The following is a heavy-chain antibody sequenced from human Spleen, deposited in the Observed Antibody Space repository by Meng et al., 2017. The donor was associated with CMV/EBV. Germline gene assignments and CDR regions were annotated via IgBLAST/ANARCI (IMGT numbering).Heavy chain of an antibody. V-gene: IGHV6-1*01. J-gene: IGHJ4*02. CDR1: GASVSSNTAV. Sequence: SETLSLTCAISGASVSSNTAVWNWIRQSPSRGLEWLGRAFYSSEWYSDYALSVKSRISITPDTSQNQFSLQLKSVTPEDTAIYYCARVGLSGSNWAYFDSWGQGALVTVSS. CDR3: ARVGLSGSNWAYFDS. CDR2: AFYSSEWYS. D-gene: IGHD1-26*01.